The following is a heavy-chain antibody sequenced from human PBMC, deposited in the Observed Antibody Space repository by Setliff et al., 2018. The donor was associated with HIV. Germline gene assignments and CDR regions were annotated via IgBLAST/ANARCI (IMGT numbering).Heavy chain of an antibody. D-gene: IGHD4-17*01. CDR2: IYTSGST. Sequence: PSETLSLTCTVSGGSISSETFSWNWIRQPAGKGLEWIGRIYTSGSTDYNPSLKSRVTMSVDTSKNQFSLKLTSVTAADTAVYYCARDIWAYGLMGSWGQGTLVTVSS. J-gene: IGHJ5*02. CDR3: ARDIWAYGLMGS. CDR1: GGSISSETFS. V-gene: IGHV4-4*07.